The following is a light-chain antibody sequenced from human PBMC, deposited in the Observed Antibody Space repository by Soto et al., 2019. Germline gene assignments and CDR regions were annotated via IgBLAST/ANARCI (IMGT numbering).Light chain of an antibody. Sequence: EIVMTRSPATLSVSPGEGAPLSCRASQSVRNNYLAWYQQKPGQAPRLLIYGASSRATGIPDRFSGSGSGTDFTLTISRLEPEDFAVYYCHQYDSWTFGQGTKVDIK. V-gene: IGKV3-20*01. J-gene: IGKJ1*01. CDR3: HQYDSWT. CDR1: QSVRNNY. CDR2: GAS.